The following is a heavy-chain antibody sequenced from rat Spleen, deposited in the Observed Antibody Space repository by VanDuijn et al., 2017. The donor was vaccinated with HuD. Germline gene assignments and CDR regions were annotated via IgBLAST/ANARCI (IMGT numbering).Heavy chain of an antibody. CDR2: ISPSGGST. D-gene: IGHD1-4*01. Sequence: EVQLVESGGGLVQPGRSLKLSCAASGFTFSNYYMAWVRQAPTKGLEWVASISPSGGSTHYRDSVKGRFTVSRDNAKSTLYLQIDSLRSEDTATYYCATAGSRVSRFAYWGQGTPVTVSS. CDR1: GFTFSNYY. CDR3: ATAGSRVSRFAY. V-gene: IGHV5S23*01. J-gene: IGHJ3*01.